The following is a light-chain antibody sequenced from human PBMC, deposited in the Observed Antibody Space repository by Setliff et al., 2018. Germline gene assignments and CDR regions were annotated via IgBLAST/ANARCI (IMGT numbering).Light chain of an antibody. J-gene: IGLJ1*01. CDR2: ANS. Sequence: QSVLTQPPSVSGVPGQRVTISCTGSRSNIGANYEVHWYQHLPGAAPKLLIFANSNRPSGVPDRFSGSKSDTSASLAIAGLQPEDEADYYCQSYDTSLSAYVFGTGTKVTVL. CDR1: RSNIGANYE. V-gene: IGLV1-40*01. CDR3: QSYDTSLSAYV.